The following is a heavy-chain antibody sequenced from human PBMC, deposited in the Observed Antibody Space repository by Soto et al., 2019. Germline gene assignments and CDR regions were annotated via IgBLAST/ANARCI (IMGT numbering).Heavy chain of an antibody. Sequence: QVQLVQSGAEVKKPGASVKVSCKASGYAFTNYYMHWVRQAPGQGLEWMGIINPSGGSTSYAQRFQGRVTMTRDTSTSTVYMELSSLRSADTGVYYCATSVRLEFSPGYFFDYWGQGTLVTVSS. CDR2: INPSGGST. CDR1: GYAFTNYY. V-gene: IGHV1-46*01. CDR3: ATSVRLEFSPGYFFDY. J-gene: IGHJ4*02. D-gene: IGHD1-1*01.